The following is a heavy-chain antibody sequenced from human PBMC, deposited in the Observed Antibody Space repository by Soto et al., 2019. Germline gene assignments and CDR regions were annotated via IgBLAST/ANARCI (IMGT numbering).Heavy chain of an antibody. CDR2: MNPNSGNT. J-gene: IGHJ6*02. CDR3: ERARYYYYGMDV. Sequence: ASVKVSCKASGYTFTSYDINWVRQATGQGLEWMGWMNPNSGNTGYAQKFQGRVTMTRNTSISTAYMELSSLRSEDTAVYYCERARYYYYGMDVWGQGTTVTVSS. CDR1: GYTFTSYD. V-gene: IGHV1-8*01.